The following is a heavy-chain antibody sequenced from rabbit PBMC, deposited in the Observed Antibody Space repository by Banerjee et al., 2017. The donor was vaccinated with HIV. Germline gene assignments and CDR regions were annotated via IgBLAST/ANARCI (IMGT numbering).Heavy chain of an antibody. V-gene: IGHV1S40*01. CDR1: GFYLSNNDY. J-gene: IGHJ3*01. CDR3: ARDLTDGNGYSFVL. D-gene: IGHD1-1*01. CDR2: IYIGDGRT. Sequence: QSLQESGGGLFQPGGSLALTCKASGFYLSNNDYMCLVRQAPGKGLEWIACIYIGDGRTYYASWVNGRFSISKTSSTTVTLQMISLTAADTATYFCARDLTDGNGYSFVLWGQGTLVTVS.